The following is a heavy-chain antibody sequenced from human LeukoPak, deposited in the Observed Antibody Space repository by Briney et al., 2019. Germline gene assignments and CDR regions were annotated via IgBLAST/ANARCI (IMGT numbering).Heavy chain of an antibody. CDR2: ISDSSRYI. V-gene: IGHV3-21*01. Sequence: GGSLRLSCAASGYTFSSYSMNWVRQAPGKGLEWVSSISDSSRYIFYADSVKGRFTISRDNAKNSLYLQMNSLRAEDTAVYYCAREVYCSHTTCYYFDYWGLGALVTVSS. CDR3: AREVYCSHTTCYYFDY. CDR1: GYTFSSYS. D-gene: IGHD2/OR15-2a*01. J-gene: IGHJ4*02.